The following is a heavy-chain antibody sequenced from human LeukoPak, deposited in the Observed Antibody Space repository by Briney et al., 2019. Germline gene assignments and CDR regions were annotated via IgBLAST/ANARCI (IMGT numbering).Heavy chain of an antibody. CDR2: INHSGST. Sequence: SETLSLTCTVSGGSISSSSYYWGWIRQPPGKGLEWIGEINHSGSTNYNPSLKSRVTISVDTSKNQFSLKLSSVTAADTAVYYCARGRTLRGYFDWLLPRHFDYWGQGTLVTVSS. CDR3: ARGRTLRGYFDWLLPRHFDY. V-gene: IGHV4-39*07. CDR1: GGSISSSSYY. J-gene: IGHJ4*02. D-gene: IGHD3-9*01.